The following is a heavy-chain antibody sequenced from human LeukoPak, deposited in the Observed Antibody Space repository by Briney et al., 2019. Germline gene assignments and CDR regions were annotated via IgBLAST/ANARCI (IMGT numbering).Heavy chain of an antibody. J-gene: IGHJ3*02. Sequence: GGSLELSCAASGFTFSGSAMHWVRQASGKGLEWVGRIRSKANSYATAYAASVKGRFTISRDDSKNTAYLQMNSLKTEDTAVYYCTNGGVTATDHDAFDIWGQGTMVAVSS. CDR1: GFTFSGSA. V-gene: IGHV3-73*01. CDR3: TNGGVTATDHDAFDI. CDR2: IRSKANSYAT. D-gene: IGHD2-21*02.